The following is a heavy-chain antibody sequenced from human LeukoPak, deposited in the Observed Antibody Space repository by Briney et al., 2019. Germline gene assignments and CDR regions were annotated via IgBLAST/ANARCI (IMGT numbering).Heavy chain of an antibody. D-gene: IGHD5-12*01. CDR3: ASSWIVATMTDY. Sequence: GGALRLSCAASGFSFSNYSMSWVRQAPGKGLEWVSAIISNSKYIYYAAAVKGPFTISRDNAKNSLYLQMNSLRAGNTALYYCASSWIVATMTDYGGEGTLVTVS. CDR2: IISNSKYI. CDR1: GFSFSNYS. J-gene: IGHJ4*02. V-gene: IGHV3-21*01.